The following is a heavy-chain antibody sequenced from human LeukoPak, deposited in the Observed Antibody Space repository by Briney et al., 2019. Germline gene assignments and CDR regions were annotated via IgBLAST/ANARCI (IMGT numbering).Heavy chain of an antibody. CDR3: ARHAADIVVVPAAMYFDL. CDR2: IYYTGST. V-gene: IGHV4-39*01. J-gene: IGHJ2*01. CDR1: GGSISSSSYY. Sequence: SETLSLTCTVSGGSISSSSYYWGWIRQPPGKGLEWIGSIYYTGSTYYNPSLKSRVTISVDTSKNQFSLKLSSVTVADTAVYYCARHAADIVVVPAAMYFDLWGRGTLVTVSS. D-gene: IGHD2-2*01.